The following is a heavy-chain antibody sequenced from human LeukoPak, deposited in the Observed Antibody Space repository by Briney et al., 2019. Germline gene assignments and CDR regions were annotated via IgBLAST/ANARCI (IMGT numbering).Heavy chain of an antibody. CDR2: IYYSGST. Sequence: SETLSLTCTVSGYSISSGYYWGWIRQPPGKGLEWIGSIYYSGSTYYNPSLKSRVTISVDTSKNQFSLKLSSVTAADTAVYYCAILSGSYYYYWGQGTLVTVSS. CDR1: GYSISSGYY. V-gene: IGHV4-38-2*02. D-gene: IGHD1-26*01. CDR3: AILSGSYYYY. J-gene: IGHJ4*02.